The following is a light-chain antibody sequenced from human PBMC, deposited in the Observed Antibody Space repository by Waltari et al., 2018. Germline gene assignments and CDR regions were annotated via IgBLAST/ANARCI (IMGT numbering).Light chain of an antibody. CDR3: QSYDRSLSVRV. CDR2: ANI. Sequence: QSVLTQPPSVSGAPGQRVTISCTGSSSNIGAGYAVHWYQQLPGSAPKLLIYANIARPSGVPDRFSGSKSGTSASLAITGLQAEDEADYYCQSYDRSLSVRVFGGGTKLTVL. V-gene: IGLV1-40*01. J-gene: IGLJ2*01. CDR1: SSNIGAGYA.